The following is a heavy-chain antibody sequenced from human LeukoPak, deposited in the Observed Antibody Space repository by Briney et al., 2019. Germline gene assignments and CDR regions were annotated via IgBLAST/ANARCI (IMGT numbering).Heavy chain of an antibody. CDR2: TSSDLNVK. J-gene: IGHJ4*02. V-gene: IGHV3-30-3*01. Sequence: GGSLRLSCAASGFTFRNYVIHWVRQAPGKGLEWVTVTSSDLNVKLYADSVKGRFTISRDNSRSTLYLQMNSLRPEDTAIYYCAREGYYGSGSPPSLYFDYWGQGTLVTVSS. D-gene: IGHD3-10*01. CDR3: AREGYYGSGSPPSLYFDY. CDR1: GFTFRNYV.